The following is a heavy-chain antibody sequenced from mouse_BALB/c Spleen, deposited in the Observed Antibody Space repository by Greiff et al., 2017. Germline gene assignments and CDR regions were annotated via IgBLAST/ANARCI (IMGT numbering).Heavy chain of an antibody. CDR3: ARGLGRGTLNYFDY. V-gene: IGHV5-6-5*01. D-gene: IGHD4-1*01. CDR1: GFTFSSYA. Sequence: EVQVVESGGGLVKPGGSLKLSCAASGFTFSSYAMSWVRQSPEKRLEWVASISSGGSTYYPDSVKGRFTISRDNARNILYLQMSSLRSEDTAMYYCARGLGRGTLNYFDYWGQGTTLTVAS. J-gene: IGHJ2*01. CDR2: ISSGGST.